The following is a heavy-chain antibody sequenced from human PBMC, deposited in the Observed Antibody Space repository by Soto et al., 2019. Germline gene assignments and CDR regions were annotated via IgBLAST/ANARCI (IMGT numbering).Heavy chain of an antibody. Sequence: ESGGGVVQPGRSLRLSCAASGFTFSSYGMHWVRQAPGKGLDWVAVISDDGRNKFYADSVKGRFTISRDNSKNTLYVQMNSLRAEDTAVYYCAKGYSSSWYRVPIDYWGQGTLVTVSS. CDR2: ISDDGRNK. CDR1: GFTFSSYG. CDR3: AKGYSSSWYRVPIDY. V-gene: IGHV3-30*18. D-gene: IGHD6-13*01. J-gene: IGHJ4*02.